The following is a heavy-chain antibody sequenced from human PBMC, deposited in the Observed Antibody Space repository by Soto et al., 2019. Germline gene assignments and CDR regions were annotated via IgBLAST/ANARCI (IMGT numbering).Heavy chain of an antibody. CDR1: GGSISSGDYY. J-gene: IGHJ6*02. CDR3: ASEVGDCSSTSCYLPNYYGMDV. D-gene: IGHD2-2*01. CDR2: IYYSGST. V-gene: IGHV4-30-4*01. Sequence: SETLSLTCTVSGGSISSGDYYWSWIRQPPGKGLEWIGYIYYSGSTYYNTSLKSRVTISVDTSKKQLSLKLSSVTAADTAVYYCASEVGDCSSTSCYLPNYYGMDVWGQGTTVTVSS.